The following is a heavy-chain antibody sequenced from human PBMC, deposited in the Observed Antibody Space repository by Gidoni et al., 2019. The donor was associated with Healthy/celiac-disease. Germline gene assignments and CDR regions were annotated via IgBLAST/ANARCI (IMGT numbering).Heavy chain of an antibody. CDR2: INHSGST. D-gene: IGHD3-22*01. CDR1: GGSFRGYS. Sequence: QVQLQQWGAGLLKPSETLSLTCAVHGGSFRGYSWSWISQTPGKGLEGIGEINHSGSTNYNPSLKSRVTISVDTSKNQFALKLSYGTAAETAVYYCARGRVGWLLPRMTYYYGMDVWGQGTTVTVSS. CDR3: ARGRVGWLLPRMTYYYGMDV. J-gene: IGHJ6*02. V-gene: IGHV4-34*01.